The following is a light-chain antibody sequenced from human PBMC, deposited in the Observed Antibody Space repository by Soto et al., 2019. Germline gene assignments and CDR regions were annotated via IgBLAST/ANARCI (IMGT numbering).Light chain of an antibody. CDR1: QRVSSNS. CDR3: RQHGCWGIT. J-gene: IGKJ3*01. V-gene: IGKV3-20*01. Sequence: IELTPSPCALSSSPREGATISCMASQRVSSNSLVWHQQKPGRAASLLMYAASSRAAGIPDRFSGSGSGTDFTLTIIRRLPEDVVVYYCRQHGCWGITFGPGTKVDIK. CDR2: AAS.